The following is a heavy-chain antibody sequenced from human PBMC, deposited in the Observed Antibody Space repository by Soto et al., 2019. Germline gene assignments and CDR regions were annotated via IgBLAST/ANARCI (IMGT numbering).Heavy chain of an antibody. CDR3: AKGDIVVSYGMDV. CDR1: GFTFSSYG. Sequence: GGSLRLSCAASGFTFSSYGMHWVRQAPGKGLEWVAVISYDGSNKYYADSVKGRFTISRDNSKNTLYLQMNSLRAEDTAVYYCAKGDIVVSYGMDVWSQGTTVTVSS. V-gene: IGHV3-30*18. D-gene: IGHD2-2*01. J-gene: IGHJ6*02. CDR2: ISYDGSNK.